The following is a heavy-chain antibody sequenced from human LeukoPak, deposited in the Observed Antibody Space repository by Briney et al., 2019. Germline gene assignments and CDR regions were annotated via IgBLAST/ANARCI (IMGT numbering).Heavy chain of an antibody. Sequence: GGSLRLSCAASGFTFSDYGMTWVRQAPGKGLEWVSAIGSRGVATFYADSVKGRFTISRDNSRNMLFLQMNSLRAEDTAVYYCAKASIYCSSSNCCSDYWGQGTLVTVSS. CDR2: IGSRGVAT. D-gene: IGHD2-2*01. V-gene: IGHV3-23*01. CDR3: AKASIYCSSSNCCSDY. CDR1: GFTFSDYG. J-gene: IGHJ4*02.